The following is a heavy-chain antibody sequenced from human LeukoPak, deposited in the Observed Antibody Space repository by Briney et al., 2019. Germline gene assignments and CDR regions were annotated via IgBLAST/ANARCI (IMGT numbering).Heavy chain of an antibody. D-gene: IGHD3-22*01. Sequence: GGSLRLSCAASGFTFSSYWMYWVRQAPGKGLVWVSRINSDGSSTSHADSVEGRFTISRDNAKNTLYLQMNSLRAEDTAVYHCAREGGYSHAFDYWGQGTLVTVSS. CDR3: AREGGYSHAFDY. CDR1: GFTFSSYW. J-gene: IGHJ4*02. CDR2: INSDGSST. V-gene: IGHV3-74*01.